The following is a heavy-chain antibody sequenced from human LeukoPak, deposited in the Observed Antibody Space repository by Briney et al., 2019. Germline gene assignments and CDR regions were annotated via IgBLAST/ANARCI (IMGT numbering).Heavy chain of an antibody. CDR3: AKGGAYYYDSSGYFSI. V-gene: IGHV3-23*01. Sequence: PGRSLRLSCAASGFTFSSYAMSWVRQAPGKGLEWVPAISGSGGSTYYADSVKGRFTISRDNSKNTLYLQMNSLRAEDTAVYYCAKGGAYYYDSSGYFSIWGQGTMVTVSS. J-gene: IGHJ3*02. CDR2: ISGSGGST. D-gene: IGHD3-22*01. CDR1: GFTFSSYA.